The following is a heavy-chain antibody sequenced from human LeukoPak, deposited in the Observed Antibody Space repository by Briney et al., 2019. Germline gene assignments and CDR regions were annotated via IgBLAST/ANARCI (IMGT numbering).Heavy chain of an antibody. Sequence: PGGSLRLSCAASGFTVSSNYMSWIRQPPGKGLEWIGEINHRGSTNYNPSLKSRVTISVDTSKNQFSLKLSSVTAADTAVYYCARGAGGSGSYVRYNWFDPWGQGTLVTVSS. D-gene: IGHD1-26*01. J-gene: IGHJ5*02. CDR1: GFTVSSNY. V-gene: IGHV4-34*01. CDR3: ARGAGGSGSYVRYNWFDP. CDR2: INHRGST.